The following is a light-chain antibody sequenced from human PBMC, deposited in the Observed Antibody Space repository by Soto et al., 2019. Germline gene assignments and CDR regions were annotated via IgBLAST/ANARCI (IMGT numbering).Light chain of an antibody. CDR3: QQYSSYSLT. Sequence: DIQMTQSPSTLSASVGDRVTITCRASESISSWLAWYQHKPGKAPKLMIYKASSLESGVPSRFSGSGSGTEFPLTISSLQPDDFATYYCQQYSSYSLTFGGGTKVEIK. J-gene: IGKJ4*01. CDR1: ESISSW. CDR2: KAS. V-gene: IGKV1-5*03.